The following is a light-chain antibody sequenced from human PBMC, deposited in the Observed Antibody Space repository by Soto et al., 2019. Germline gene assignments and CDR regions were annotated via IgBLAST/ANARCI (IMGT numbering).Light chain of an antibody. V-gene: IGKV1D-12*01. CDR2: DAS. Sequence: DIQMTQSPSSVSASVGDRVTITCRASQDISYWLAWYQQKPGKAPKVLIYDASSLQGGVPSRFSGSGSGTDFTLTISSLQPEDSATCYCQQAHSFPLTFGGGTKVEIK. CDR1: QDISYW. CDR3: QQAHSFPLT. J-gene: IGKJ4*01.